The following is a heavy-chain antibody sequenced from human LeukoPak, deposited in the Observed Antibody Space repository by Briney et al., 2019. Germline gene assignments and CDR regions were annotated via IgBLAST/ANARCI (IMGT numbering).Heavy chain of an antibody. Sequence: PGGSLRLSCAASGFTFSSYWMSWVRQAPGKGLEWVANIKQDGSEKYYVDSVKGRFTISRDNAKNSLYLQMNSLRAEDTAVYYCAMGTIAASGYYYFDYWGQGTQVTVSS. CDR2: IKQDGSEK. J-gene: IGHJ4*02. CDR1: GFTFSSYW. D-gene: IGHD6-13*01. CDR3: AMGTIAASGYYYFDY. V-gene: IGHV3-7*04.